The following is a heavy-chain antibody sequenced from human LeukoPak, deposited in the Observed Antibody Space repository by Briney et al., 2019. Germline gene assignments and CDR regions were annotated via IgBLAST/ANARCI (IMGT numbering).Heavy chain of an antibody. J-gene: IGHJ6*03. D-gene: IGHD5-24*01. CDR2: ISSSDYP. CDR1: GFIFSPCG. Sequence: GGSLRLSCAASGFIFSPCGMTWVRQAPGKGLEWVSTISSSDYPSYTDSVKGRFTISRDNSQNTLYLQMNSLRSEDTAVFYCAKADEYYYYYYYIDVWGKGTTVTVSS. V-gene: IGHV3-21*01. CDR3: AKADEYYYYYYYIDV.